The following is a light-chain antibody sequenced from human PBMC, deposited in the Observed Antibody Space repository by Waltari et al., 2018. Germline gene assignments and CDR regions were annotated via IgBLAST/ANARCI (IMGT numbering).Light chain of an antibody. J-gene: IGKJ4*01. CDR1: QSSHSL. Sequence: DIQLTQSPSTLSASVGDRVTITCRASQSSHSLLAWYQQKPGEAPRLMIYETFTLQSGVPSRFSGSGYGTEYFLTISSLQPDDFATYYCQQYNSYSPTFAGGTKVEIK. CDR3: QQYNSYSPT. V-gene: IGKV1-5*01. CDR2: ETF.